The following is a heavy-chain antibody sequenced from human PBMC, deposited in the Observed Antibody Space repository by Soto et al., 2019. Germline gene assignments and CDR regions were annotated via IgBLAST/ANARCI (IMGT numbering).Heavy chain of an antibody. CDR3: ASGESSKPQYGY. CDR1: GGSISSYY. V-gene: IGHV4-59*01. J-gene: IGHJ4*02. CDR2: IYYSGST. Sequence: PSETLSLTCTVSGGSISSYYWSWIRQPPGKGLEWIGYIYYSGSTNCNPSLKSRVTISVDASKNQFSLKLSSVTAADTAVYYCASGESSKPQYGYWGQGTLVTVSS. D-gene: IGHD2-21*01.